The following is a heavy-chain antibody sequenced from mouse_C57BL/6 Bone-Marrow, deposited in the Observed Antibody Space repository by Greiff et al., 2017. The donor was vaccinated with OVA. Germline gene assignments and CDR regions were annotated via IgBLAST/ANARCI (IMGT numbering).Heavy chain of an antibody. V-gene: IGHV1-81*01. D-gene: IGHD2-5*01. CDR3: ARRGSYDSNYGYFDY. CDR2: IYPRSGNT. CDR1: GYTFTSYG. Sequence: QVQLQQSGAELARPGASVKLSCKASGYTFTSYGISWVKQRTGQGLEWIGEIYPRSGNTYYNEKFKGKATLTADKSSSTAYMELRSLTSEDSAVYFCARRGSYDSNYGYFDYWGQGTTLTVSS. J-gene: IGHJ2*01.